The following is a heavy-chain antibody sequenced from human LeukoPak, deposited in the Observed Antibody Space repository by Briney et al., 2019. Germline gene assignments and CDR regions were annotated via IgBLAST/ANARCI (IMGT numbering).Heavy chain of an antibody. D-gene: IGHD2-15*01. CDR2: VSGSGDNT. V-gene: IGHV3-23*01. J-gene: IGHJ4*02. CDR1: GFTFTTYA. Sequence: PGGSLRLSCAASGFTFTTYAMSWVREAPGQGLEWVSVVSGSGDNTYYADSVKGRVTIARDSSKKTVYLQMNSLRVEDTAVYYCAKTRGYCSGGSCYSDYWGQGTLVTVSS. CDR3: AKTRGYCSGGSCYSDY.